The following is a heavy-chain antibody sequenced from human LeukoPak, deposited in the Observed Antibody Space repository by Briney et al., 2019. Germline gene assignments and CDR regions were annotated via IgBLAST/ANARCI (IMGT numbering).Heavy chain of an antibody. V-gene: IGHV1-18*01. CDR3: ARGTGYYYDSSGYEY. CDR1: GYTFTSYG. CDR2: ISAYNGNT. D-gene: IGHD3-22*01. Sequence: ASVKVSCKASGYTFTSYGISWLRQAPGQGLEWMGLISAYNGNTNYAQKLQGRVTMTTDTSTSTAYMELRSLRSDDTAVYYCARGTGYYYDSSGYEYWGQGTLVTVSS. J-gene: IGHJ4*02.